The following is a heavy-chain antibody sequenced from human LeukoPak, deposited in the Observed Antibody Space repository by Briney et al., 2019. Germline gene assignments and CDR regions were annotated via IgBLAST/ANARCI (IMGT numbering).Heavy chain of an antibody. CDR3: TRDKGYYDFWSGYPFDY. CDR2: IRSKAYGGTT. CDR1: GFTFGDYA. V-gene: IGHV3-49*04. J-gene: IGHJ4*02. Sequence: GGSLRLSCTASGFTFGDYAMSWVRQAPGKGLEWVGFIRSKAYGGTTEYAASVKGRFTISRDDSKSIAYLQMNSLKTEDTAVYYCTRDKGYYDFWSGYPFDYWGQGTLVTVSS. D-gene: IGHD3-3*01.